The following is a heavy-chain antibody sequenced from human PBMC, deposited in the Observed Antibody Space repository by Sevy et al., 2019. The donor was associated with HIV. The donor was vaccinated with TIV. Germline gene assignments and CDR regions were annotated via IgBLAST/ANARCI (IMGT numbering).Heavy chain of an antibody. CDR1: GFTFSSYA. CDR3: ARSLYYYYMDV. CDR2: ISYDGSNK. J-gene: IGHJ6*03. Sequence: RGSLRLSCAASGFTFSSYAMHWVRQAPGKGLEWVAVISYDGSNKYYADSVKGRFTISRDNSKNTLYLQMNSLRAEDTAVYYCARSLYYYYMDVWGKGTTVTVSS. V-gene: IGHV3-30-3*01.